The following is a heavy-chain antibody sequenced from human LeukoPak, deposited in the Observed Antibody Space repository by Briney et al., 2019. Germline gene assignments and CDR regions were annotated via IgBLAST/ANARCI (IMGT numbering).Heavy chain of an antibody. V-gene: IGHV1-2*02. CDR1: GYTFTGYY. CDR3: ARVLYPYSSSSPQSD. D-gene: IGHD6-6*01. Sequence: EASVKVSCKASGYTFTGYYMHWVRQAPGQGLEWMGWINPNSGGTNYAQKFQGRVTMTRDTSISTAYMELSRLRSDDTAVYYCARVLYPYSSSSPQSDWGQGTLVTVSS. CDR2: INPNSGGT. J-gene: IGHJ4*02.